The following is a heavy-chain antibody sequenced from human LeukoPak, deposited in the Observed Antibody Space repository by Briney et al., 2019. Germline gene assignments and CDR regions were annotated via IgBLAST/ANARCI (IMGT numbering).Heavy chain of an antibody. D-gene: IGHD4-23*01. V-gene: IGHV5-51*01. CDR2: IYPADSDT. J-gene: IGHJ4*02. CDR1: GYTFTTSW. CDR3: ARVYGAKFDY. Sequence: GESLKISCKGSGYTFTTSWIGWVRQMPGKGLEWMGIIYPADSDTRYSTSFQGQVTISADKSISTAYLQWSSLKASDTAMYYCARVYGAKFDYWGQGTLVTVSS.